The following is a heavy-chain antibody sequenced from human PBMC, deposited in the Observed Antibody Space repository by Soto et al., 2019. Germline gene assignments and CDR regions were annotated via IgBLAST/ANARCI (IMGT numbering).Heavy chain of an antibody. CDR1: GFTYESYA. J-gene: IGHJ4*02. Sequence: EVQLLESGGGLVQPGGSLRLSCAASGFTYESYAMSWVRQAPGKGLEWVSGINSGGTVAHYADSVKGRFAISRDNSKNTLSLQMNGLRPDDTALYYCAKTITIPPSEDSTGRGALIDHWGRGARVIVSS. D-gene: IGHD2-8*02. CDR3: AKTITIPPSEDSTGRGALIDH. V-gene: IGHV3-23*01. CDR2: INSGGTVA.